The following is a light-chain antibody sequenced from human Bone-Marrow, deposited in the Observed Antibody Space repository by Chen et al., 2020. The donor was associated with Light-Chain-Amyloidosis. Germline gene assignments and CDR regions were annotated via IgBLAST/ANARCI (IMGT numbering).Light chain of an antibody. CDR1: SSDIGTYSL. J-gene: IGLJ2*01. V-gene: IGLV2-23*02. CDR3: CSYAGSNTFL. CDR2: GVT. Sequence: QSALTQPASVSGSPGQSLTISCTGTSSDIGTYSLVSWYQHPPGKAPKLMIYGVTKRPSGVSDRFSGSRSGNTASLTLSGLQAEDEADYYCCSYAGSNTFLFGGGTKLTVL.